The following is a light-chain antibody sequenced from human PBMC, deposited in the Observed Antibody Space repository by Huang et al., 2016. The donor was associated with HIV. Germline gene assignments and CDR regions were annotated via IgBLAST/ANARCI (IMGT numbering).Light chain of an antibody. CDR2: GAS. CDR3: QQYNNWLALT. Sequence: EIVMTQSPATLSVSPGEKVTLSCRTSRSVSSNLAWYQQKPGQAPRLLIYGASTRATGIPARFSGSGSGKEFTLTISSLQSEDFAVYYCQQYNNWLALTFGGGTKVEIK. V-gene: IGKV3-15*01. CDR1: RSVSSN. J-gene: IGKJ4*01.